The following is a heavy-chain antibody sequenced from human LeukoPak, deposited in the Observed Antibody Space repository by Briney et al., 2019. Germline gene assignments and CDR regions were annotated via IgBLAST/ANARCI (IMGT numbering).Heavy chain of an antibody. CDR3: ARDPGGNSGFDY. J-gene: IGHJ4*02. V-gene: IGHV1-69*13. CDR1: GGTFSSYA. Sequence: SVKVSCKASGGTFSSYAISWVRQAPGQGLEWMGGIIPIFGTANYAQKFQGRVTITADESTSTAYMELSSLRSEDTAVYYCARDPGGNSGFDYWGQGTLVTVSS. CDR2: IIPIFGTA. D-gene: IGHD4-23*01.